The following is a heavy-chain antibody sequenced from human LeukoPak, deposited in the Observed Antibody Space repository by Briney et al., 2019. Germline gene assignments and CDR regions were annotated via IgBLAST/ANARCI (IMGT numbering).Heavy chain of an antibody. D-gene: IGHD4-17*01. J-gene: IGHJ4*02. CDR3: ARGDYGDGIDY. CDR2: IYYSGST. CDR1: GGSISSYC. Sequence: SETLSLTCTVSGGSISSYCWSWIRQPPGKGLEWIGYIYYSGSTNYNPSLKSRVTISVDTSKNQFSLKLSSVTAADTAVYYCARGDYGDGIDYWGQGTLVTVSS. V-gene: IGHV4-59*01.